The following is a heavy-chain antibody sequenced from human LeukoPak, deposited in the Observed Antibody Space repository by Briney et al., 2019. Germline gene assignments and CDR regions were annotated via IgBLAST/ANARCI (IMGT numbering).Heavy chain of an antibody. CDR2: IRWDRGTV. CDR1: GFTFDDYA. D-gene: IGHD1-26*01. CDR3: ARGIDSSGTYSGWGFHLRY. J-gene: IGHJ4*02. Sequence: GRSLRLSCAASGFTFDDYAMHWVRQAPGKGLEWVSGIRWDRGTVAYAGSVKGRFTISRDNAKSSVYLQMNSLRAEDTALYYCARGIDSSGTYSGWGFHLRYWGQGTLVTVSS. V-gene: IGHV3-9*01.